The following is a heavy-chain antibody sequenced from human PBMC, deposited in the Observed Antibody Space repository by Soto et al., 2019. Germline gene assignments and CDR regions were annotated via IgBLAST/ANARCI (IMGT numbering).Heavy chain of an antibody. CDR3: AKVFVFTIREGFDY. CDR2: ITGSGDST. V-gene: IGHV3-23*01. J-gene: IGHJ4*02. D-gene: IGHD3-3*01. Sequence: GGSLRLSCAASGFTFSSYAMSWVRQAPGKGLEWVSAITGSGDSTYYADSVKGRFTVSRDNFKNTLYLQMNSLRAEDTAVYYCAKVFVFTIREGFDYWGLGTLVTVSS. CDR1: GFTFSSYA.